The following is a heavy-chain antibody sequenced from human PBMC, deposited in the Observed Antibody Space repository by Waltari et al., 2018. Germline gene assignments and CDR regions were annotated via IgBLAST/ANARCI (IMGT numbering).Heavy chain of an antibody. D-gene: IGHD1-7*01. CDR3: ARVFDEVELFYFDY. J-gene: IGHJ4*02. CDR1: GGSSSSYA. Sequence: QVQLVQSGAEVKKPGSSVKVSCKASGGSSSSYAISWVRQAPGQGLEWMGVIIPIFGTANYAQKFQGRVTITADESTSTAYMELSSLRSEDTAVYYCARVFDEVELFYFDYWGQGTLVTVSS. CDR2: IIPIFGTA. V-gene: IGHV1-69*13.